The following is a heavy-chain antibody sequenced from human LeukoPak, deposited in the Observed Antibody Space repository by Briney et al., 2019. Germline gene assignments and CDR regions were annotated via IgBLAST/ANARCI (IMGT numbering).Heavy chain of an antibody. J-gene: IGHJ4*02. CDR1: GYTFTNYY. Sequence: AAVKVSCEASGYTFTNYYIHWVRQPPAQGLEWMGIINPSGGSTTYAQKFQGRVTMTRDTSTSTVYMELSSMTADDTAVYYCARGGKGNADGYNQALDYWGQGTLVTVSS. V-gene: IGHV1-46*01. CDR3: ARGGKGNADGYNQALDY. CDR2: INPSGGST. D-gene: IGHD5-24*01.